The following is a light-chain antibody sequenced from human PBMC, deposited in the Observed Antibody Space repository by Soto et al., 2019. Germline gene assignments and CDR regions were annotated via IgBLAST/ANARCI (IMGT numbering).Light chain of an antibody. CDR2: ANN. CDR3: QSYDTSLSGFYV. CDR1: TSNIGAGYD. V-gene: IGLV1-40*01. J-gene: IGLJ1*01. Sequence: QSVLTQPPSVSGAPGQRVIISCTGSTSNIGAGYDVHWYQQLPGTSPKLLIFANNNRPSGVPDRFSASRSGSSASLAITGLQAEDEADYYCQSYDTSLSGFYVFGTGTKVTVL.